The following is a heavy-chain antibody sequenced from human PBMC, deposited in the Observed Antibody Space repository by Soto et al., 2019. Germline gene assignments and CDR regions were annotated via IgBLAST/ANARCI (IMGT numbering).Heavy chain of an antibody. CDR3: ARAGYGGYHEHYFYGMDV. Sequence: SETLSLTCTVSGVAISSYYWSWIRQPAGKGLEWIGRIYTSGSTNYNPSLKSRVTMSVDTSKNQFSLKLSSVPAADTAVYYCARAGYGGYHEHYFYGMDVWGPGTTVTVSS. CDR1: GVAISSYY. J-gene: IGHJ6*02. CDR2: IYTSGST. V-gene: IGHV4-4*07. D-gene: IGHD5-12*01.